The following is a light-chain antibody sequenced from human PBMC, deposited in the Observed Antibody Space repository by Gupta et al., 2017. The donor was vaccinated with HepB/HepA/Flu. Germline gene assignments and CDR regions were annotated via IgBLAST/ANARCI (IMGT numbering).Light chain of an antibody. CDR2: AAS. Sequence: DIQLTQSPSFLSASVGDRVTITCRASQGISSYLAWYQQKPGKAPKLLIYAASTVQSGVPSRFSGSGSGTEFTLTISSLQPEDFATYYCQQRNSYSITFGQGTRVEIK. V-gene: IGKV1-9*01. CDR3: QQRNSYSIT. CDR1: QGISSY. J-gene: IGKJ5*01.